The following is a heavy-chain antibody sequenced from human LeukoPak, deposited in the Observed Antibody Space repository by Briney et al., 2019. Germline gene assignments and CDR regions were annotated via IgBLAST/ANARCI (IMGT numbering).Heavy chain of an antibody. CDR3: ARDQGDYGDHVLDY. J-gene: IGHJ4*02. CDR1: GFSFSTYD. V-gene: IGHV3-23*01. Sequence: PGGSLRLSCVGSGFSFSTYDMGWVRQTPGKGLEWVSAISTTGGYTEDADSVKGRFTISRDNSKNTLYLQMNSLRAEDTAVYYCARDQGDYGDHVLDYWGQGTLVTVSS. CDR2: ISTTGGYT. D-gene: IGHD4-17*01.